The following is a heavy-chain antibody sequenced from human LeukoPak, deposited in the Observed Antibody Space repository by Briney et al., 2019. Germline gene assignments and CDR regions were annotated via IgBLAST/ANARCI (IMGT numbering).Heavy chain of an antibody. CDR3: ARDAGVHSSSSFDY. Sequence: GGSLRLSCAASGFTFSSYSMNWVRQAPGKGLEWVSSISSGSSYIYYADSVKGRFTISRDNAKNSLYLQMNSLRAEDTAVYYCARDAGVHSSSSFDYWGQGTLVTVSS. CDR1: GFTFSSYS. D-gene: IGHD6-6*01. V-gene: IGHV3-21*01. CDR2: ISSGSSYI. J-gene: IGHJ4*02.